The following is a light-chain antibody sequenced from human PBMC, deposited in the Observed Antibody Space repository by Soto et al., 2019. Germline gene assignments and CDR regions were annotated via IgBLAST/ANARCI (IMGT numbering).Light chain of an antibody. V-gene: IGLV1-40*01. J-gene: IGLJ2*01. CDR3: QSYDRSLSAVI. CDR2: GDN. Sequence: QSVLTQPPSMSGAPGQRVTISCTGNDSNIGGSYDVPWYQQLPGTAPKFLIYGDNIRPSGVPDRFSASKSGTSASLAISGLRPEDEADYYCQSYDRSLSAVIFGGGTKLTVL. CDR1: DSNIGGSYD.